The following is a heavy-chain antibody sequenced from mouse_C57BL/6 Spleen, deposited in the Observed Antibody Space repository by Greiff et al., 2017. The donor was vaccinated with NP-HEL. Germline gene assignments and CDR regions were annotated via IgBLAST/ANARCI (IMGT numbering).Heavy chain of an antibody. CDR3: ARKRVTGTGAMDY. J-gene: IGHJ4*01. V-gene: IGHV5-17*01. CDR2: ISSGSSTI. D-gene: IGHD4-1*01. CDR1: GFTFSDYG. Sequence: EVKLVESGGGLVKPGGSLKPSCAASGFTFSDYGMHWVRQAPEKGLEWVAYISSGSSTIYYADTVKGRFTISRDNAKNTLFLQMTSLRSEDTAMYYCARKRVTGTGAMDYWGQGTSVTVSS.